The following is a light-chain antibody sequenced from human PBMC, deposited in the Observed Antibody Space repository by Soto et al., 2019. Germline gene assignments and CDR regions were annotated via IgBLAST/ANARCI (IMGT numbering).Light chain of an antibody. CDR1: HDVSSR. J-gene: IGKJ4*01. CDR2: DAS. CDR3: QHYTNWPLT. Sequence: EIVMTQSPVTLSVSPGERATLSCRASHDVSSRLAWYQQKPGQAPRLLIYDASTRATGLPARFSGSASGTEFTLTISSLQSEDFAVYYCQHYTNWPLTFGGGTKVEIK. V-gene: IGKV3-15*01.